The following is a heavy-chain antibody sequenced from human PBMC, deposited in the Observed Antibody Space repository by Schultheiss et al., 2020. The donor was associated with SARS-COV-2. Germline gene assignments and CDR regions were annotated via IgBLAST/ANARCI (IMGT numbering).Heavy chain of an antibody. Sequence: SETLSLTCAVYGGSFSGYYWSWIRQPPGKGLEWIGEINHSGSTNYNPSLKSRVTISVDTSKNQFSLKLSSVTAADTAVYYCARLYSSGWYAGSWFDPWGHGTLVTVSS. J-gene: IGHJ5*02. CDR1: GGSFSGYY. CDR2: INHSGST. V-gene: IGHV4-34*01. D-gene: IGHD6-19*01. CDR3: ARLYSSGWYAGSWFDP.